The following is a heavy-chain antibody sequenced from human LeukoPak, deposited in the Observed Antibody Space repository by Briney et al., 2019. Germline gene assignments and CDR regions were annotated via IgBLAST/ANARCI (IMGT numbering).Heavy chain of an antibody. V-gene: IGHV4-34*01. J-gene: IGHJ3*02. Sequence: SETLSLTCAVYGGSFSGYYWSWIRQPPGKGLEWMGELNHSGSTNYNPSLKSRVTISVDTSKNQFSLKLSSVTAADTAVYYCARRGRGYCSSTSCYRAGAFDIWGQGTMVTVSS. CDR1: GGSFSGYY. D-gene: IGHD2-2*02. CDR2: LNHSGST. CDR3: ARRGRGYCSSTSCYRAGAFDI.